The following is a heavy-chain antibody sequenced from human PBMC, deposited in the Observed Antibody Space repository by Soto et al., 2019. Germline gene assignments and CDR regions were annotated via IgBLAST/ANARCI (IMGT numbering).Heavy chain of an antibody. Sequence: QVQLVESGGGVVQPGRSLRLSCAASGFTFSSYGMHWVRQAPGKGLEWVAVISYDGSNKYYADSVKGRFTSSRDNSKNTPYLQMNGLRAADTAVYYCARSPYSVSYLAYFDYWCQGTLVTVSS. J-gene: IGHJ4*02. CDR1: GFTFSSYG. CDR3: ARSPYSVSYLAYFDY. D-gene: IGHD1-26*01. V-gene: IGHV3-30*03. CDR2: ISYDGSNK.